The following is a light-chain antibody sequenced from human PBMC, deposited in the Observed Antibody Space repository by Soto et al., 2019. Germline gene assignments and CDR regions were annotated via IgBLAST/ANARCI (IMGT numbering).Light chain of an antibody. CDR1: QTISSW. CDR2: KAS. Sequence: DIQMTQSPSTLSGSVGDRVTITCRASQTISSWLAWYQQKPGKAPKLLIYKASTLKSGVPSRFSGSGSGTEFTLTISSLQPDDFATYYCQQYSSYSRTFGQGTQVDIK. V-gene: IGKV1-5*03. J-gene: IGKJ1*01. CDR3: QQYSSYSRT.